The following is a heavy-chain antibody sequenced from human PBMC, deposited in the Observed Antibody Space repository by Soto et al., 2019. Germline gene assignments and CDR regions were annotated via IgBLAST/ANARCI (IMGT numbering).Heavy chain of an antibody. CDR3: TRRKREQWLDPLYYYYGMDV. D-gene: IGHD6-19*01. V-gene: IGHV1-69*02. J-gene: IGHJ6*02. CDR1: GGTFSSYT. Sequence: SVKVSCKASGGTFSSYTISGVRQAPVQVLELMGRMIPIRWIADYSQKFQGRVTITAYESTSTAYMELSSLRSEDTAVYYCTRRKREQWLDPLYYYYGMDVWG. CDR2: MIPIRWIA.